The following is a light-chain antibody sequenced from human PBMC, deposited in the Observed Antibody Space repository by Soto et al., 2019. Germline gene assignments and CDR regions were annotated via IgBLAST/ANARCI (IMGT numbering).Light chain of an antibody. V-gene: IGLV2-18*02. J-gene: IGLJ1*01. CDR2: EVS. Sequence: QSVLTQPPSVSGSPGQSVTISCTGTSSDVGSYNRVSWYQQPPGTAPKLIIYEVSKRPSGVPDRFSGSKSGNTASLTISGLQAEDEAEFYCCSYTNTNTYVFGTGTKLTVL. CDR1: SSDVGSYNR. CDR3: CSYTNTNTYV.